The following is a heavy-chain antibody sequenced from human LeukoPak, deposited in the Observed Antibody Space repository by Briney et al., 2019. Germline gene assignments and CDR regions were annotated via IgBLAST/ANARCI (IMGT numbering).Heavy chain of an antibody. D-gene: IGHD5-18*01. CDR3: ARDRSNRIQLWSSPANDAFDI. J-gene: IGHJ3*02. V-gene: IGHV4-4*07. Sequence: SETLSLTCTVSGGSISSYYWSWIRQPAGKGLEWIGRIYYSGSTNYDPSLKSRVTISVDTSKNQFSLKLSSVTAADTAVYYRARDRSNRIQLWSSPANDAFDIWGQGTMVTVSS. CDR2: IYYSGST. CDR1: GGSISSYY.